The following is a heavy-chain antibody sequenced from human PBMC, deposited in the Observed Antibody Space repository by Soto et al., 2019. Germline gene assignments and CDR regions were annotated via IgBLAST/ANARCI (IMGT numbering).Heavy chain of an antibody. J-gene: IGHJ6*02. CDR3: ARDCHYGDYDEAYYYYYGMDV. V-gene: IGHV1-2*02. CDR2: INPNSGGT. D-gene: IGHD4-17*01. Sequence: ASVKVSCKASGYTFTGYYMHWVRQAPGQGLEWMGWINPNSGGTNYAQKFQGRVTMTRDTSISTAYMELSRLRSDDTAVYYCARDCHYGDYDEAYYYYYGMDVWGQGTTVTVSS. CDR1: GYTFTGYY.